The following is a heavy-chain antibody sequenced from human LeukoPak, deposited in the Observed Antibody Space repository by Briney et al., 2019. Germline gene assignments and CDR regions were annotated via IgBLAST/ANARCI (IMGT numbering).Heavy chain of an antibody. D-gene: IGHD3-16*01. CDR1: GFTFSSYS. Sequence: PGGSLRLSCTASGFTFSSYSMDWVRQAPGKGLEWVSSISSSSSYIYYADSVKGRFTISRDNAKNSLYLQMNSLRAEDTAVYYCARDFARAGGYWGQGTLVTVSS. J-gene: IGHJ4*02. V-gene: IGHV3-21*01. CDR3: ARDFARAGGY. CDR2: ISSSSSYI.